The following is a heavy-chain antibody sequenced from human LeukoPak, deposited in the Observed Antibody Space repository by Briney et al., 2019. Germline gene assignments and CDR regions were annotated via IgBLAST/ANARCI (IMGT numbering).Heavy chain of an antibody. CDR3: AKDRTAYYYDSSGSSSPDAFDI. Sequence: AGSLRLSCAASGFTFSSYAMSWVRQAPGKGLEWVSAISGSGGSTYYADSVKGRFTISRDNSKNTLYLQMNSLRAEDTAVYYCAKDRTAYYYDSSGSSSPDAFDIWGQGTMVTVSS. D-gene: IGHD3-22*01. J-gene: IGHJ3*02. CDR2: ISGSGGST. V-gene: IGHV3-23*01. CDR1: GFTFSSYA.